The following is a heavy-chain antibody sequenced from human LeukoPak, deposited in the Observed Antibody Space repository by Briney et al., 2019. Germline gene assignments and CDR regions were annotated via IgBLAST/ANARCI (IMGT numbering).Heavy chain of an antibody. J-gene: IGHJ4*02. CDR3: AKDRRGQAVAGTAVIDY. CDR1: GFTFSSYA. V-gene: IGHV3-23*01. CDR2: ISGSGGST. Sequence: GGSLRLSCAASGFTFSSYAMSWVRQAPGKGLEWVSAISGSGGSTYYADSVKGRFTISRDNSKNTLYLQMNSLRAEDTAVYYCAKDRRGQAVAGTAVIDYWGQGTLVTVSS. D-gene: IGHD6-19*01.